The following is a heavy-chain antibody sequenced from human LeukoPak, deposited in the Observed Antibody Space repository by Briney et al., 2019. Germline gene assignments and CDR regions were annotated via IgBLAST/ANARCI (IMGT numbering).Heavy chain of an antibody. V-gene: IGHV3-64D*06. CDR2: SSGNEGST. D-gene: IGHD6-19*01. CDR1: GFTFSTRP. CDR3: VNQISGWVY. J-gene: IGHJ4*02. Sequence: GGSLRLSCSGSGFTFSTRPMHWVRQAPGKGLEYVSGSSGNEGSTYYADSAKGRFIISRDNSKNTVYLQMSSLRPEDTAMYYCVNQISGWVYWGQGTLVTVSS.